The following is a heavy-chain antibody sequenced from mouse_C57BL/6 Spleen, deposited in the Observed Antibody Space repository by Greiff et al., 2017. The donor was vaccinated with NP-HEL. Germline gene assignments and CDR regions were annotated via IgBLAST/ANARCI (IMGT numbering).Heavy chain of an antibody. D-gene: IGHD1-1*02. CDR2: IHPNSGST. J-gene: IGHJ2*01. CDR1: GYTFTSYW. Sequence: QVQLKQPGAELVKPGASVKLSCKASGYTFTSYWMHWVKQRPGQGLEWIGMIHPNSGSTNYNEKFKSKATLTVDKSSSTAYMQLSSLTSEASAFYSCAMWFPFAYWGQGTTLTVSS. CDR3: AMWFPFAY. V-gene: IGHV1-64*01.